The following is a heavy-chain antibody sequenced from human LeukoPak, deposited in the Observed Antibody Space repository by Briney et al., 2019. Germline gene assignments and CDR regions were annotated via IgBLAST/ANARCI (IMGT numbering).Heavy chain of an antibody. CDR3: ARQTGSGLFILP. J-gene: IGHJ4*02. D-gene: IGHD3/OR15-3a*01. CDR2: IYYSGNT. CDR1: GVSIGSSNSY. V-gene: IGHV4-39*01. Sequence: SETLSLTCTVSGVSIGSSNSYWGWIRQPPGKGLEWIGSIYYSGNTYCNASLKSQVSISIDTSKNQFPLRLTSVTAADTAVYYCARQTGSGLFILPGGQGTLVTVSS.